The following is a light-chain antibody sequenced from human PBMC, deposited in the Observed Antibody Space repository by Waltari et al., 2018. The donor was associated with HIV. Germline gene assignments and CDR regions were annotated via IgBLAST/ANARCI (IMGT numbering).Light chain of an antibody. CDR1: GGSIASNY. J-gene: IGLJ2*01. CDR2: EDN. Sequence: NFMLTQPHSVSESPEKTVTISCTRSGGSIASNYVQWYQQRPGSAPTTLFFEDNLRPPGVPTRFSGSIDSSSNSASLTISGLKTEDEAVYYCQSYDRQSYGSYLIFGGGTKLTVL. CDR3: QSYDRQSYGSYLI. V-gene: IGLV6-57*04.